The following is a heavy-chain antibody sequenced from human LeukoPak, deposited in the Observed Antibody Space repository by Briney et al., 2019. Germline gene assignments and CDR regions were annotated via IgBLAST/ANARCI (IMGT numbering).Heavy chain of an antibody. CDR2: IYYSGST. D-gene: IGHD2/OR15-2a*01. V-gene: IGHV4-39*01. CDR1: GGSISSSSYY. CDR3: ARLSFYGTRRVWTFRFDY. Sequence: PSETLSLTCTVSGGSISSSSYYWGWIRQPPGKGLEWIGSIYYSGSTYYNPSLKSRVTISVDTSKNQFSLRLSSVTAADTAVYYCARLSFYGTRRVWTFRFDYWGQGTLVTVSS. J-gene: IGHJ4*02.